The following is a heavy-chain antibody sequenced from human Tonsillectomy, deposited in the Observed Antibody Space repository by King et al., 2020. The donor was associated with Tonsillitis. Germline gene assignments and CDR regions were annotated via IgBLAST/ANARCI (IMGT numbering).Heavy chain of an antibody. D-gene: IGHD3-16*02. J-gene: IGHJ4*02. V-gene: IGHV3-23*04. CDR1: GFTFRSHA. CDR2: ISGSCDAI. CDR3: AKTPMITFGGIIGTFDF. Sequence: VQLVESGGDLVQPGGSLRLSCASSGFTFRSHAMSWVRQAPGKGLEWVSAISGSCDAIVYADSVKGRFTISRDNSTNTVSLQMNSLRAEDTAVYFCAKTPMITFGGIIGTFDFWGQGTLVTVSS.